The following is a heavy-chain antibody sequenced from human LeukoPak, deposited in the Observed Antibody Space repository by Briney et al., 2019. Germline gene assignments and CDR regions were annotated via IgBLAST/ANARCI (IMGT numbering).Heavy chain of an antibody. V-gene: IGHV3-23*01. D-gene: IGHD1-26*01. Sequence: AGGSLRLSCAASGFTFSSYAMSWVRQAPGKGLEWVSAISGSGGSTYYADSVKGRFTISRDNSKNTLYLQMNSLRAGDTAVYYCASGELGSNYYYYYGMDVWGQGTTVTVSS. CDR2: ISGSGGST. CDR1: GFTFSSYA. CDR3: ASGELGSNYYYYYGMDV. J-gene: IGHJ6*02.